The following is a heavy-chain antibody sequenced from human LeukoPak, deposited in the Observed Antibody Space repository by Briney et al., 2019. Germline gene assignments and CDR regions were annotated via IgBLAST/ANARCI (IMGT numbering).Heavy chain of an antibody. CDR1: GYTFTGYY. J-gene: IGHJ6*02. D-gene: IGHD3-10*01. CDR2: INPNSGGT. Sequence: ASVKVSCKASGYTFTGYYMHWVRQAPGQGLEWIGWINPNSGGTNYAQKFQGRVTMTRDTSISTAYMELSRLRSDDTAVYYCARVRGVIVDYGMDVWGQGTTVTVSS. V-gene: IGHV1-2*02. CDR3: ARVRGVIVDYGMDV.